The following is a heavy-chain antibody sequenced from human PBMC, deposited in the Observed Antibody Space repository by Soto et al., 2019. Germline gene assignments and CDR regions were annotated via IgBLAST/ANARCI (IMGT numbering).Heavy chain of an antibody. V-gene: IGHV4-34*02. J-gene: IGHJ5*02. CDR2: INHTGGT. Sequence: QVHLQQWGAGLLKPSETLSLTCAVYGGSVNGYYWNLIRQPPRKGLEWIGEINHTGGTHYNPSLKSRVTMSVDTSKNQFSLRLSSVTAADTAIYYCATRITVFGVLIPPFDPWGQGTQVTVSS. CDR3: ATRITVFGVLIPPFDP. D-gene: IGHD3-3*01. CDR1: GGSVNGYY.